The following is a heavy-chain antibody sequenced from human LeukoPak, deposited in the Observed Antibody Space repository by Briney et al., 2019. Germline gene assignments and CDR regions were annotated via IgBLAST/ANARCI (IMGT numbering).Heavy chain of an antibody. D-gene: IGHD3-10*01. V-gene: IGHV7-4-1*02. CDR3: ARGEIYYHGSGRYPY. Sequence: GASVKVSCKTSGYPFTSYTVNWVRQAPGQGLEWVGGINTNTGNSLYGQGFTGRFVFSLDTSVSTAYLQISGLKAEDTAVYYCARGEIYYHGSGRYPYWGQGTLVTV. CDR1: GYPFTSYT. CDR2: INTNTGNS. J-gene: IGHJ4*02.